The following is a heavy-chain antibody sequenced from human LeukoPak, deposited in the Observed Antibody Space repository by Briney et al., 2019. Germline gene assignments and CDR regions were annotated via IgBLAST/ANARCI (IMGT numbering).Heavy chain of an antibody. CDR3: AREGEGSNSLANFGY. CDR1: GGSISSYY. J-gene: IGHJ4*02. D-gene: IGHD6-13*01. V-gene: IGHV4-59*12. CDR2: IYYSGST. Sequence: PSETLSLTCTVSGGSISSYYWSWIRQPPGKGLEWIGYIYYSGSTNYNPSLKSRVTISVDTSKNQFSLKLSSVTGADTGVYFWAREGEGSNSLANFGYLVQGTLVTVSS.